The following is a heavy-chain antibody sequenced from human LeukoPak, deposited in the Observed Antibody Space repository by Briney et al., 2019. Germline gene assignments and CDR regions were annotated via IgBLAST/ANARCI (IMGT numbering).Heavy chain of an antibody. V-gene: IGHV3-11*06. Sequence: PGGSLRLSCAASGFTFSDYYMSWIRQAPGKGLEWVSYISSSSSYTNYADSVKGRFTISRDNAKNSLYLQMNSLRAEDTAVCYCARAQPAIAAAGTGYYWGQGTLVTVSS. D-gene: IGHD6-13*01. J-gene: IGHJ4*02. CDR1: GFTFSDYY. CDR2: ISSSSSYT. CDR3: ARAQPAIAAAGTGYY.